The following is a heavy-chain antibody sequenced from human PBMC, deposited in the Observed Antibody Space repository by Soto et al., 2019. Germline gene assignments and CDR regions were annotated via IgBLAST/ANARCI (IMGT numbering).Heavy chain of an antibody. CDR3: ARRSSLGGYDLD. CDR1: GGSVSSGSYY. CDR2: IYYSGST. V-gene: IGHV4-61*01. D-gene: IGHD5-12*01. J-gene: IGHJ4*02. Sequence: QVQLQESGPGLVKPSETLSLTCTVSGGSVSSGSYYWSWIRQPPGKGLEWIGYIYYSGSTNYNPALKSRVTISVDTSKNQFSLKLSSVTAADTAVYYCARRSSLGGYDLDWGQGTLVTVSS.